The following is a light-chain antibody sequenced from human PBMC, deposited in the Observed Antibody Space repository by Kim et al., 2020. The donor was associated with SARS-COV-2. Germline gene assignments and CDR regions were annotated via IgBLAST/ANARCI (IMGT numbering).Light chain of an antibody. CDR3: QQNYITPYT. CDR2: AAS. CDR1: QSISSY. V-gene: IGKV1-39*01. J-gene: IGKJ2*01. Sequence: DIQMTQSPSSLSASVGDRVTITCRASQSISSYLNWYQQKPGKAPKLLIYAASSLQSGVPSRFSGSGSGTDFTLTISSLQPEDFATYYCQQNYITPYTFGQGTQAGD.